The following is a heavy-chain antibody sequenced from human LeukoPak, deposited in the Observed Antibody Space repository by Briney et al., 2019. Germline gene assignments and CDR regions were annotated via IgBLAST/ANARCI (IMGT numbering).Heavy chain of an antibody. D-gene: IGHD5-18*01. V-gene: IGHV4-34*01. Sequence: PSETLSLTCAAYGGSFSGYYWSWIRQPPEKGLEWIGEINHSGSTNYNPSLKSRVTISVDTSKNQFSLKLSSVTAADTAVYYCATGVDTAMVMVPNWFDPWGQGTLVTVSS. CDR2: INHSGST. CDR1: GGSFSGYY. CDR3: ATGVDTAMVMVPNWFDP. J-gene: IGHJ5*02.